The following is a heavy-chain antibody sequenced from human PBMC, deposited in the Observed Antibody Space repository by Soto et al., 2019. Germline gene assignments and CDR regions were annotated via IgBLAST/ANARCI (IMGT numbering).Heavy chain of an antibody. CDR3: ARNWYY. V-gene: IGHV4-34*01. Sequence: PSETLSLTCAVNGGSFSGFYWSWIRQPPGKGLEWIGEINHSGSTNYNPSLKSRVTISVDTSKNQFSLKLNSVTVADAAVYYCARNWYYWGQGTPVTVSS. D-gene: IGHD1-1*01. CDR2: INHSGST. J-gene: IGHJ4*02. CDR1: GGSFSGFY.